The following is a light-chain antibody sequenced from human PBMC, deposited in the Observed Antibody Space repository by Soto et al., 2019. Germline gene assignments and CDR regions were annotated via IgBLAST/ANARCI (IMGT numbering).Light chain of an antibody. V-gene: IGKV1-39*01. CDR1: ETIIDY. Sequence: DIQMSQSPSSLSASVGDSVTITCRASETIIDYLNWYQQQPGEAPKLLIFSASSLHSGVPSRFSGSGSGTHFTLTISSLQPEDFATYVCQQSFSAPRTFGQGTKLQAK. J-gene: IGKJ2*01. CDR2: SAS. CDR3: QQSFSAPRT.